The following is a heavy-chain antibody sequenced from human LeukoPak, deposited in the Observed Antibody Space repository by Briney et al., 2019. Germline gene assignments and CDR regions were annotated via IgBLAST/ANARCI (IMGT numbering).Heavy chain of an antibody. D-gene: IGHD2-2*01. CDR1: GFTFSSYA. V-gene: IGHV3-30*04. CDR3: AREAEYCSSTSRPFDY. J-gene: IGHJ4*02. CDR2: ISYDGSNK. Sequence: GRSLRLSCAASGFTFSSYAMHWVRQAPGKGLEWVAVISYDGSNKYYADSVKGRFTISRDNSKNTLYLQMNSLRAEDTAVYYCAREAEYCSSTSRPFDYWGQGTLVTVSS.